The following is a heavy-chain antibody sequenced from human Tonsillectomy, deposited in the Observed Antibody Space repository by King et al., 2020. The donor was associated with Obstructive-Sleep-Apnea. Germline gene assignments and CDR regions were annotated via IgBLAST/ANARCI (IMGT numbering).Heavy chain of an antibody. CDR3: ARLPRARESGSIYFDY. Sequence: QLVQSGVEVKKPGESLKISCKGSGYSFSTYWIGWVRQMSGKGLEWMGIIYRGDSDTRYSPSFQGHVTISADKSIRTAYLQWSSLKASDTAMYYCARLPRARESGSIYFDYWGQGTLVTVSS. V-gene: IGHV5-51*01. D-gene: IGHD3-22*01. CDR1: GYSFSTYW. CDR2: IYRGDSDT. J-gene: IGHJ4*02.